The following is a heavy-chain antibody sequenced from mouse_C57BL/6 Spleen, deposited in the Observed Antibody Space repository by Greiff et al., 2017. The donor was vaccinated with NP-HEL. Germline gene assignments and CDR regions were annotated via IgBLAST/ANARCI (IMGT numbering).Heavy chain of an antibody. J-gene: IGHJ1*03. D-gene: IGHD4-1*01. V-gene: IGHV1-59*01. CDR3: ARPQLTGTWYFDV. CDR1: GYTFTSDW. Sequence: QVQLQQPGAELVRPGTSVKLSCKASGYTFTSDWMHWVKQRPGQCLEWIGVIDPSDSYTNYNQKFKGKATLTVDTSSSTAYMQLSSLTSEDSAVYYCARPQLTGTWYFDVWGTGTTVTVSS. CDR2: IDPSDSYT.